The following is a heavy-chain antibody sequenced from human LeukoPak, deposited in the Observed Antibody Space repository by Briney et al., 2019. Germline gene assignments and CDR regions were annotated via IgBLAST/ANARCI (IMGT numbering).Heavy chain of an antibody. CDR3: ARDKSGMDV. J-gene: IGHJ6*02. Sequence: GRSLRLSCAASGFTFSSYAMHWVRQAPGKGLEWVAVISYDGSNKYYADSAKGRFTISRDNSKNTLYLQMNSLRAEDTAVYYCARDKSGMDVWGQGTTVTVSS. V-gene: IGHV3-30-3*01. CDR2: ISYDGSNK. CDR1: GFTFSSYA.